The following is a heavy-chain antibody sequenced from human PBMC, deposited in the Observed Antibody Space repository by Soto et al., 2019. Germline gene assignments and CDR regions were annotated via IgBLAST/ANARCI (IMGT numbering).Heavy chain of an antibody. J-gene: IGHJ6*02. D-gene: IGHD2-15*01. V-gene: IGHV1-69*06. CDR1: GGTFSKYS. Sequence: QVRLVQSGAEVKKPGSSVKVSCKVSGGTFSKYSLSWVRQTPGQGLEWMGGITPFVDTSNYAQRFLGRVTITADKPTTKAFLEVRGFRSENAALDCCASTSFCIGRGCISRHYYGMDVWGQGTTVTVSS. CDR3: ASTSFCIGRGCISRHYYGMDV. CDR2: ITPFVDTS.